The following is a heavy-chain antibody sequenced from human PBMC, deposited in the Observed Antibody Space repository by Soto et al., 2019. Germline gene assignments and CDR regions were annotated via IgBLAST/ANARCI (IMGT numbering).Heavy chain of an antibody. V-gene: IGHV1-3*05. CDR2: INAGNGNT. CDR3: ARGGRTLTLAVFAMSHFDY. D-gene: IGHD2-8*02. Sequence: QVQVVQSGAEEKKPGASVKVSCKASGYTFTSYSIHWVRQAPGQRLEWMGWINAGNGNTKYSQKFQGRVTVTRDTPXTXAXXELSSLRSEDTAVYYCARGGRTLTLAVFAMSHFDYWGQGTLVTVSS. CDR1: GYTFTSYS. J-gene: IGHJ4*02.